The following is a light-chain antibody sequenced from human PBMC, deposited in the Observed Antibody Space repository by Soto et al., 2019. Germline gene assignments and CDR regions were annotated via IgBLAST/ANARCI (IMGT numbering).Light chain of an antibody. CDR1: SSDVGGHNY. CDR3: NSYARTKNVV. J-gene: IGLJ2*01. Sequence: QSALTQPPSASGSPGRSVTISCTGTSSDVGGHNYVSWYQQHPGKAPKLIIYDVNKRPSGVPDRFSGSKSGNTASLTVSGLQAEDEADYYCNSYARTKNVVFGGGTPLPAL. CDR2: DVN. V-gene: IGLV2-8*01.